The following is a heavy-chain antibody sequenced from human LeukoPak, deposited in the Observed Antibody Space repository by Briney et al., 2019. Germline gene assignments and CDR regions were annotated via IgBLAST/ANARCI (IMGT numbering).Heavy chain of an antibody. D-gene: IGHD4-17*01. V-gene: IGHV1-2*06. CDR2: INPNSGGT. Sequence: ASVKVSCKASGYTFTGYYMHWVRQAPGQGLEWMGRINPNSGGTNYAQKFQGRVTMTRDTSISTAYMELSRLRSDDTAVYYCARPFLAYLGYGDHSWFDPWGQGTLVTVSS. J-gene: IGHJ5*02. CDR3: ARPFLAYLGYGDHSWFDP. CDR1: GYTFTGYY.